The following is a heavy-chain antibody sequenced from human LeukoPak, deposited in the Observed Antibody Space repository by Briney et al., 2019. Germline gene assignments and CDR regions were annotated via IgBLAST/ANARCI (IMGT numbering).Heavy chain of an antibody. V-gene: IGHV1-18*01. D-gene: IGHD2-2*01. CDR3: AVTYSASDSARDH. Sequence: ASVKVSCKTSGFTFINSGFNWVRQAPGQGLEWLGLISTYNGNVHYAQRLQGRVTMTTDTSTSTAYMELRSLSSDDTAMYFCAVTYSASDSARDHWGQGTLVTVSS. CDR1: GFTFINSG. J-gene: IGHJ4*02. CDR2: ISTYNGNV.